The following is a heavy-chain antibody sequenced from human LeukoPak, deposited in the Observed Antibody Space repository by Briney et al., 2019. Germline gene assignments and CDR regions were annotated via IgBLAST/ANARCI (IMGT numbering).Heavy chain of an antibody. CDR1: GYTFTSYF. D-gene: IGHD1-26*01. Sequence: ASVEVSCKASGYTFTSYFMHWVRQAPGQGLAWMGIINPSGGSTSYAQRFQARVTMTRDTSTSTVYMELSSLRSEDTAVYYCARVNSGNYVDYWGQGTLVTVSS. CDR2: INPSGGST. CDR3: ARVNSGNYVDY. J-gene: IGHJ4*02. V-gene: IGHV1-46*01.